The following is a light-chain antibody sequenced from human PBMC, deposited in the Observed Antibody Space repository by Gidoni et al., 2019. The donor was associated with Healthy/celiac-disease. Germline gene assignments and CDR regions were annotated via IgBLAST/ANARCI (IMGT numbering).Light chain of an antibody. CDR1: KLGDKY. V-gene: IGLV3-1*01. J-gene: IGLJ2*01. CDR3: QAWDSSQVV. CDR2: QDS. Sequence: SYELTQPPSVSVSPGQTASITCSGDKLGDKYACCYQQKPGQSPVLVIYQDSKRPSGIPERFSGSNSGNTATLTISGTQAMDEADYYCQAWDSSQVVFGGGTKLTVL.